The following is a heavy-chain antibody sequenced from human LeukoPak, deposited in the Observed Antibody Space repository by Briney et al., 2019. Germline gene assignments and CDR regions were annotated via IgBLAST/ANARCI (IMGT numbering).Heavy chain of an antibody. D-gene: IGHD5-12*01. Sequence: SETLSPTCAVYGGSFSGYYWSWIRQPPGKGLEWIGEINHSGSTNYNPSLKSRVTISVDTSKNQFSLKLSSVTAADTAVYYCARGAEWLRFDYWGQGTLVTVSS. CDR3: ARGAEWLRFDY. J-gene: IGHJ4*02. CDR1: GGSFSGYY. V-gene: IGHV4-34*01. CDR2: INHSGST.